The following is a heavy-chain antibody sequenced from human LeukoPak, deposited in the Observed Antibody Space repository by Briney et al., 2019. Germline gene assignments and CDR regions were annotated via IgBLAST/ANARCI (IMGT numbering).Heavy chain of an antibody. V-gene: IGHV1-2*02. D-gene: IGHD2-2*01. J-gene: IGHJ5*02. CDR3: ARDSVVVVPATDWFDP. CDR2: INPNSGGT. Sequence: ASVKVSCKASGYTFTGYYMHWVRQAPGQGLEWMGWINPNSGGTNYAQKFQGRVTMTRDTSISTAYMELSRLRSDDTAVYYCARDSVVVVPATDWFDPWGQGTLVTVSS. CDR1: GYTFTGYY.